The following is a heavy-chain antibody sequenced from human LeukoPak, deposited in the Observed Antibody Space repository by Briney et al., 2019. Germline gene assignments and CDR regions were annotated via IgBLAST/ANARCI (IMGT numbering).Heavy chain of an antibody. D-gene: IGHD6-19*01. J-gene: IGHJ4*02. V-gene: IGHV3-64*01. CDR3: ARARTAHIAVAGRLGY. Sequence: PGGSLRLSCAASGFTFSSYAMHWVRQAPGKGLEYVSAISSSGGSTYYANSVKGRFTISRDNSKNTLYLQMGSLRAEDMAVYYCARARTAHIAVAGRLGYWGQGTLVTVSS. CDR2: ISSSGGST. CDR1: GFTFSSYA.